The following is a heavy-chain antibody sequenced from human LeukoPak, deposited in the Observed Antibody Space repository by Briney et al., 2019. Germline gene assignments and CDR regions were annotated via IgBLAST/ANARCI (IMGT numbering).Heavy chain of an antibody. CDR1: GFTLSSNY. CDR2: IYSGGST. J-gene: IGHJ4*02. Sequence: GGSPRLSCAASGFTLSSNYMTWVRQAPGKGLEWVALIYSGGSTYYSESVKGRCTISRDNSKNTLFLQMNSLRAEDTAVYYCARNFALDYWGQGTLVPGSP. V-gene: IGHV3-53*01. CDR3: ARNFALDY.